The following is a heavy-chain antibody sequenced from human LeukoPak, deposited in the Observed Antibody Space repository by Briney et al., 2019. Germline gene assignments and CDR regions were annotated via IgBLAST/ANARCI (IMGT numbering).Heavy chain of an antibody. V-gene: IGHV4-4*07. CDR1: GGSISSYY. CDR2: IYTSGST. J-gene: IGHJ5*02. CDR3: ARENYGSGSWEYNWFDP. Sequence: SETLSLTCTVSGGSISSYYWSWIRQPAGKGLEWIGRIYTSGSTNYNPSLKSRVTMSVDTSKNQFSLKLSSVTAADTAVYYCARENYGSGSWEYNWFDPWGQGTLVTVSS. D-gene: IGHD3-10*01.